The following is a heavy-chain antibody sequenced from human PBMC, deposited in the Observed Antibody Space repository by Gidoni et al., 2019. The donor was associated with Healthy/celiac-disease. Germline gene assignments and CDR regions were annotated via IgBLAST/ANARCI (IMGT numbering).Heavy chain of an antibody. CDR1: GVTFSNAW. CDR3: LGEDYFDY. D-gene: IGHD3-10*01. CDR2: IKSKTDGETT. J-gene: IGHJ4*02. V-gene: IGHV3-15*01. Sequence: EVQLVESGGGLVKPGGSLRLSCAASGVTFSNAWMSWVRQAPGKGLGWVGRIKSKTDGETTYYAAPVKGRFTISRDDSKNTLYRQMNSLKTEDTAVYYCLGEDYFDYWGQGTLVTVSS.